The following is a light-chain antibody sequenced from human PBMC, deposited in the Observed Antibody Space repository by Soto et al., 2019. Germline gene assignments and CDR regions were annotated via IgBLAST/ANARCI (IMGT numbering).Light chain of an antibody. Sequence: DIEVTQTPSSLSSSVGDRVTITCRASQSISNYLNWYQQKPGKAPKLLIYAASDLETGVPSRFSGSGSGTKFTLTITSLQPDDFATYYCQFYKSYSRTFGQGTRWIS. J-gene: IGKJ1*01. CDR3: QFYKSYSRT. CDR1: QSISNY. V-gene: IGKV1-39*01. CDR2: AAS.